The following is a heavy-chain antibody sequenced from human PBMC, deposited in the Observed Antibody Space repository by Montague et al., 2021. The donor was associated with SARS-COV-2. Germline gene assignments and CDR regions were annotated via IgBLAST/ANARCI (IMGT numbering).Heavy chain of an antibody. J-gene: IGHJ4*02. CDR3: SRSHDYRGNDYFDS. Sequence: SETLSLTCAVSGGSLSGFYWSWIRQAPGQGLERVGEVTHGGSTSYSPAPNSRLTISLDTSKNQFSLTLDSVTAADTATYYCSRSHDYRGNDYFDSWGQGALVIVSS. CDR2: VTHGGST. CDR1: GGSLSGFY. D-gene: IGHD4-23*01. V-gene: IGHV4-34*01.